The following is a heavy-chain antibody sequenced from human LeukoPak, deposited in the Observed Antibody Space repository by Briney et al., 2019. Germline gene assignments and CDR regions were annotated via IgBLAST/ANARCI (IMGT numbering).Heavy chain of an antibody. CDR1: GGSFSGYY. Sequence: SETLSLTCAVSGGSFSGYYWSWIRQPPGKGLEWIGEINHSGSTNYNPSLKSRVTISVDTSKNQFSLKLSSVTAADTAVYYCARENRGGYSYGSVKDWFDPWGQGTLVTVSS. V-gene: IGHV4-34*01. J-gene: IGHJ5*02. CDR3: ARENRGGYSYGSVKDWFDP. CDR2: INHSGST. D-gene: IGHD5-18*01.